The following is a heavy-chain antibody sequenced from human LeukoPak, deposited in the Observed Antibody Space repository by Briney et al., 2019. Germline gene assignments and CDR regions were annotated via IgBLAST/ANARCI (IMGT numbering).Heavy chain of an antibody. CDR1: GFTVSSNY. D-gene: IGHD3-10*01. J-gene: IGHJ4*02. CDR3: AGAYYGSGSYYNY. Sequence: QAGGSLRLSCAASGFTVSSNYMSWVRQAPGKGLEWVSIIYGGGSTYYANSVKGRFTISRDNSKNTLYLQMNSLRAEDTAVYYCAGAYYGSGSYYNYWGQGTLVTVSS. V-gene: IGHV3-53*01. CDR2: IYGGGST.